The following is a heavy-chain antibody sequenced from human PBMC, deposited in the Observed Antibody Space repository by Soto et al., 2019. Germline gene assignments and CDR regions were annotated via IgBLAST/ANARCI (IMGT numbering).Heavy chain of an antibody. CDR3: ARTLSSTSCYTSCYYYGMDV. CDR1: GYTFTGYY. D-gene: IGHD2-2*02. V-gene: IGHV1-2*02. J-gene: IGHJ6*02. CDR2: INPNSGGT. Sequence: QVQLVQSGAEVKKPGASVKVSCKASGYTFTGYYMHWVRQAPGQGLEWMGWINPNSGGTNYAQKFQGRVTMTRDTSISTAYMELSRLRSDDTAVYYCARTLSSTSCYTSCYYYGMDVWGQGTTVTVSS.